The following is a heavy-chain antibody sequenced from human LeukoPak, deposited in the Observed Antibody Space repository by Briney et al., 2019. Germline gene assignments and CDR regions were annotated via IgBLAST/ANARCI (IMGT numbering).Heavy chain of an antibody. Sequence: GGSLRLSCAASGFTFSSYAMHWVRQAPGKGLEYVSAISSNGGSTYYANSVKGRFTISRDNSKNTLYLQMGSLRAEDMAMYYCARGLIPYSSSGAGYYYFDYWGQGTLITVSS. CDR1: GFTFSSYA. CDR3: ARGLIPYSSSGAGYYYFDY. D-gene: IGHD6-6*01. J-gene: IGHJ4*02. V-gene: IGHV3-64*01. CDR2: ISSNGGST.